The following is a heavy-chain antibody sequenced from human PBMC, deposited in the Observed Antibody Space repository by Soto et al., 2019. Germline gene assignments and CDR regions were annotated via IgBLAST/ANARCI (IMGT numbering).Heavy chain of an antibody. J-gene: IGHJ4*02. CDR3: AXRXXXNFDY. D-gene: IGHD2-8*02. V-gene: IGHV4-59*01. CDR1: GGSISXXY. Sequence: QVQLQESGPGLVKPSETLSLTCTVSGGSISXXYWSXIRQPPGKGLEWIGYIYYSGSTNYNPSLKSRVTXXXXXXXXXXXXXXXXXXXXXXXXXYCAXRXXXNFDYWGQGTLVTVSS. CDR2: IYYSGST.